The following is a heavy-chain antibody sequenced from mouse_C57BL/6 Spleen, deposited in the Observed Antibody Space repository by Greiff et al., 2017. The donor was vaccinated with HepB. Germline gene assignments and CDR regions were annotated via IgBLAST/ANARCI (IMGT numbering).Heavy chain of an antibody. V-gene: IGHV1-4*01. CDR3: AREDGSSYDYYAMDY. J-gene: IGHJ4*01. CDR1: GYTFTSYT. Sequence: VKLQESGAELARPGASVKMSCKASGYTFTSYTMHWVKQRPGQGLEWIGYINPSSGYTKYNQKFKDKATLTADKSSSTAYMQLSSLTSEDSAVYYCAREDGSSYDYYAMDYWGQGTSVTVSS. CDR2: INPSSGYT. D-gene: IGHD1-1*01.